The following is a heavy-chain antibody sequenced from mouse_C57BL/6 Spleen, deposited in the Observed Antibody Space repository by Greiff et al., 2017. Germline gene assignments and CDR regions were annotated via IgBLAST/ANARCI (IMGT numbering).Heavy chain of an antibody. D-gene: IGHD2-9*01. V-gene: IGHV1-26*01. J-gene: IGHJ2*01. Sequence: VQLQQSGPELVKPGASVKISCKASGYTFTDYYMNWVKQSHGKSLEWIGDINPNNGGTSYNQKFKGKATLTVDKSSSTAYMELRSLTSEDSAVYYCAPTMVTPLDCWGQGTTLTVSS. CDR2: INPNNGGT. CDR3: APTMVTPLDC. CDR1: GYTFTDYY.